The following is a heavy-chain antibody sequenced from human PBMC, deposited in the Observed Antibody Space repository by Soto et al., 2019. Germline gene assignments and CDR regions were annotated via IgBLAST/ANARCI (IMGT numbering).Heavy chain of an antibody. V-gene: IGHV3-33*01. J-gene: IGHJ6*02. CDR3: ARDPFIAAAGAYYYYGMDV. D-gene: IGHD6-13*01. CDR1: GFTFSSYG. Sequence: QVQLVESGGGVVQPGRSLRLSCAASGFTFSSYGMHWVRQAPGKGLEWVAVIWYDGSNKYYTDSVKGRVTISRDNSKNTLYLQMISLRAEETAVYYCARDPFIAAAGAYYYYGMDVWGQGTTVTVSS. CDR2: IWYDGSNK.